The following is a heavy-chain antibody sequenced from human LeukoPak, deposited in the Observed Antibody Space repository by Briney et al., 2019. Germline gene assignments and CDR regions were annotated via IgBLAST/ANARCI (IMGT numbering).Heavy chain of an antibody. CDR3: VRGGRRTLVVVATKGGVDY. V-gene: IGHV3-30*02. J-gene: IGHJ4*02. Sequence: GGSLRLSCAASGFTFSNYGMHWVRQAPGKGLEWVAFIRYDGSNKYYADSVKGRFTISRDNSKNTLYLQMNSLRAEDTAVYYCVRGGRRTLVVVATKGGVDYWGQGTLVTVSS. D-gene: IGHD2-15*01. CDR1: GFTFSNYG. CDR2: IRYDGSNK.